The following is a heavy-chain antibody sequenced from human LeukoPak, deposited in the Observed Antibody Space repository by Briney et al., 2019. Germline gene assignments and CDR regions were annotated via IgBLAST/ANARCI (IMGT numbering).Heavy chain of an antibody. V-gene: IGHV3-23*01. Sequence: PGGSLRLSCAASGFTFSNAWMSWVRQAPGKGLEWVSTISGSDSSTYYADSVKGRFTISRDNSKNTLYLQMNSLRADDTAVYYCAKSGYNRFDYWGQGTLVTVSS. CDR2: ISGSDSST. CDR3: AKSGYNRFDY. D-gene: IGHD5-24*01. CDR1: GFTFSNAW. J-gene: IGHJ4*02.